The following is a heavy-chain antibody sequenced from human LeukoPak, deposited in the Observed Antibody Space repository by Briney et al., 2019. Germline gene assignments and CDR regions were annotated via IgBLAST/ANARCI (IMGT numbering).Heavy chain of an antibody. Sequence: GGSLRLSCVASGFNFNTYAIHGVREAPGRGLEGGSLVSYNGRRKDYAASVMGRFTIDRDNSKNTVYLQMNFLSPDDTAVYFCARQEARGYYYEGLDFWGQGSLVTVSS. D-gene: IGHD3-22*01. CDR1: GFNFNTYA. CDR3: ARQEARGYYYEGLDF. J-gene: IGHJ4*02. V-gene: IGHV3-30*04. CDR2: VSYNGRRK.